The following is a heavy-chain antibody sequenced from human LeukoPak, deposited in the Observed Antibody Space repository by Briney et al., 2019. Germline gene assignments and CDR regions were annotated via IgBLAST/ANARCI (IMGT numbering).Heavy chain of an antibody. Sequence: PSETLSLTCTVSGGSISSSSYYWGWIRQPPGKGLEWIGSIYYSGSTYYNPSLKSRVTISVDTSKNQFSLKLSSVTAADTAVYYCARFLYSGYDYFDYWGQGTLVTVSS. CDR3: ARFLYSGYDYFDY. CDR1: GGSISSSSYY. V-gene: IGHV4-39*07. D-gene: IGHD5-12*01. J-gene: IGHJ4*02. CDR2: IYYSGST.